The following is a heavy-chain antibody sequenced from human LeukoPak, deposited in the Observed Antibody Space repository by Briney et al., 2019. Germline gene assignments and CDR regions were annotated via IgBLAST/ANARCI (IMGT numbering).Heavy chain of an antibody. D-gene: IGHD3-3*01. J-gene: IGHJ4*02. CDR3: ARGDFWSGYEN. CDR2: ISSSGSTI. Sequence: GGSLRLSCAAPGFTFSSYEMNWVRQAPGKGLEWVSYISSSGSTIYYADSVKGRLTISRDNAKNSLYLQMNGLRAEDTAVYYCARGDFWSGYENWGQGTLVTVSS. CDR1: GFTFSSYE. V-gene: IGHV3-48*03.